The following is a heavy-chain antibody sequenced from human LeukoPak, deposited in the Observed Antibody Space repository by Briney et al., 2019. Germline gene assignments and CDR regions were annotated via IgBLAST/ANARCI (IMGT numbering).Heavy chain of an antibody. D-gene: IGHD4-17*01. J-gene: IGHJ4*02. CDR1: GFSLTTSGVV. V-gene: IGHV2-5*02. CDR2: IYGDDNK. Sequence: SGPTLVNPTQTHTLTCTFSGFSLTTSGVVVGWVRQPPGKALEWVAFIYGDDNKRYSPSLKSRLTINKDTSKNQVVLTMTNVDPVDTATYYCVHRTTVTSFDYWGQGTLVTVSS. CDR3: VHRTTVTSFDY.